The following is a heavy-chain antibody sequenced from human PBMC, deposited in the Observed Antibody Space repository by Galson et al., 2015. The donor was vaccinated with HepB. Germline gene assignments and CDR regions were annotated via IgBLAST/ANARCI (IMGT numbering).Heavy chain of an antibody. J-gene: IGHJ5*02. CDR1: GFTFSDYY. Sequence: SLRLSCAASGFTFSDYYMSWIRQAPGKGLEWVSYISSSSSYTNYADSVKGRFTISRDNAKNSLYLQMNSLGAEDTAVYYCAKGPSGGWSPFDPWGQGTLVTVSS. CDR3: AKGPSGGWSPFDP. V-gene: IGHV3-11*05. D-gene: IGHD6-19*01. CDR2: ISSSSSYT.